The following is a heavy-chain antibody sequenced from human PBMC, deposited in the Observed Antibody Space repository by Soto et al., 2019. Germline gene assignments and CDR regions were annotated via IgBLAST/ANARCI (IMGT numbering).Heavy chain of an antibody. V-gene: IGHV4-59*01. CDR3: AREDYYGSGSYYNVPWFDP. CDR1: GGSISSYY. Sequence: QVQLQESGPGLVKPSETLSLTCTVSGGSISSYYWSWIRQPPGKGLEWIGYIYYSGSTNYNPSLKRRVTISVDTSKNQFSLKLSSVTAADTAVYYCAREDYYGSGSYYNVPWFDPWGQGTLVTVSS. J-gene: IGHJ5*02. CDR2: IYYSGST. D-gene: IGHD3-10*01.